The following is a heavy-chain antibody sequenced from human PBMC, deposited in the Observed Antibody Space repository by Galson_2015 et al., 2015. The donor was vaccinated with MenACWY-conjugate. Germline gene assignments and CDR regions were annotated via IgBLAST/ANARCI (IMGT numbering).Heavy chain of an antibody. Sequence: SLRLSCAASGFTFSSYNMNWVRQAPGKGLEWVSYISNSGTTIYYADSVKGRFTISRDNAKNSLYLQMNSLRAEDTAVYYCARPYSSGWYFIDYWGQGTLVTVSS. CDR1: GFTFSSYN. V-gene: IGHV3-48*01. CDR3: ARPYSSGWYFIDY. CDR2: ISNSGTTI. D-gene: IGHD6-19*01. J-gene: IGHJ4*02.